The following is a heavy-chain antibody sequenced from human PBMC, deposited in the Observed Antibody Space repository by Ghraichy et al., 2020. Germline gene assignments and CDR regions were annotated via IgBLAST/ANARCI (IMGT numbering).Heavy chain of an antibody. V-gene: IGHV4-34*01. CDR1: GGSFSGYY. CDR2: INHSGST. D-gene: IGHD5-18*01. Sequence: SETLSLTCAVYGGSFSGYYWSWIRQPPGKGLEWIGEINHSGSTNYNPSLKSRVTISVDTSKNQFSLKLSSVTAADTAVYYCARLPTRWPVDTATVTGEFDYWGQGTLVTVSS. J-gene: IGHJ4*02. CDR3: ARLPTRWPVDTATVTGEFDY.